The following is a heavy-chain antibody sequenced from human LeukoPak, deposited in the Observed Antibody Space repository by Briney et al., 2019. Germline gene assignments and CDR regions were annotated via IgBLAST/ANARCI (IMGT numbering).Heavy chain of an antibody. CDR1: GFTFSSYS. CDR2: ISSSSSTI. V-gene: IGHV3-48*04. D-gene: IGHD2-21*01. J-gene: IGHJ6*03. Sequence: GGSLRLSCAASGFTFSSYSMNWVRQAPGKGLEWVSYISSSSSTIYYADSVKGRFTISRDNAKNSLYLQMNSLRAEDTAVYYCARDQGHVIPVRYYYYMDVWGKGTTVTVSS. CDR3: ARDQGHVIPVRYYYYMDV.